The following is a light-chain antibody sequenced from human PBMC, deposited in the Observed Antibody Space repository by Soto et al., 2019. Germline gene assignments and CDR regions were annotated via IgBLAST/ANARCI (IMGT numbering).Light chain of an antibody. CDR1: QSVSSN. V-gene: IGKV3-15*01. CDR2: GAS. CDR3: QQYNNWPPIT. Sequence: EIVMTQSPATLSVSPGERATLSCRASQSVSSNLALYQQIPGQAPRRRSYGASTRASGIPARFSGSGSGTEFTLTISSLQSEDFAVYYCQQYNNWPPITFGQGTRLEIK. J-gene: IGKJ5*01.